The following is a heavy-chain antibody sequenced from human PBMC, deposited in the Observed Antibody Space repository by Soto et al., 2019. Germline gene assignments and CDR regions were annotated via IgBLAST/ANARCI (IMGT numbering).Heavy chain of an antibody. Sequence: QVQLVQSGAEVKKPGSSVKVSCKASGGTFSSYAISWVRQAPGQGLEWMGGIIPIFGTANYAQKFQGRVTITADKSTSTAYMELSSLRSEDTAVYYCARGRDIVVVVAAPTYNWFDPWGQGTLVTVSS. CDR3: ARGRDIVVVVAAPTYNWFDP. V-gene: IGHV1-69*06. CDR2: IIPIFGTA. J-gene: IGHJ5*02. D-gene: IGHD2-15*01. CDR1: GGTFSSYA.